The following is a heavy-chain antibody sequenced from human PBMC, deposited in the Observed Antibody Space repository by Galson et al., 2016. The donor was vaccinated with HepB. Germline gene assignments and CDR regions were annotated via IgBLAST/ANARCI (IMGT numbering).Heavy chain of an antibody. V-gene: IGHV3-23*01. CDR2: ITPSADTT. CDR3: AKGGAYDA. CDR1: GFTFSGSA. J-gene: IGHJ4*02. Sequence: SLRLSCAVSGFTFSGSAMSWVRQAPGKGLEWVSAITPSADTTYYADSVKGRFTISRDNSKNTLYLHLNSLTAEDTALYYCAKGGAYDAWGQGTLVTVS. D-gene: IGHD5-12*01.